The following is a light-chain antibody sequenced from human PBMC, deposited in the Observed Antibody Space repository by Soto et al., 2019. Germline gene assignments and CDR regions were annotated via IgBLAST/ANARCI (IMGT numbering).Light chain of an antibody. Sequence: EIVLTQSPATLSLSPGERATLSCRASQSVTSSLAWFQQKPGQAPRLLICDAYNRATGIPARFSGSGSGTDFTLTITSLEPEDFAVYYCQQRSTWPRTFGPGTKVEIK. CDR1: QSVTSS. CDR3: QQRSTWPRT. J-gene: IGKJ1*01. V-gene: IGKV3-11*01. CDR2: DAY.